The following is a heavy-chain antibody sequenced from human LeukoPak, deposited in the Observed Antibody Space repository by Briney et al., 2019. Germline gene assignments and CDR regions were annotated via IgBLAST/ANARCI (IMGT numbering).Heavy chain of an antibody. D-gene: IGHD1-7*01. CDR3: ASANWNLSYAFDI. J-gene: IGHJ3*02. CDR2: ISSSSSYI. Sequence: PGGSLRLSCAASGFTFSSYSMNWVRQAPGKGLEWVSSISSSSSYIYYADSVKGRFTISRDNAKNSLYLQMNSLRAEDTAVYYCASANWNLSYAFDIWGQGTMVTVS. V-gene: IGHV3-21*01. CDR1: GFTFSSYS.